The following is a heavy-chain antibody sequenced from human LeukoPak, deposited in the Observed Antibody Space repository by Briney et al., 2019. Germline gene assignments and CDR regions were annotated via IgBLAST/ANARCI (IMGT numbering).Heavy chain of an antibody. V-gene: IGHV3-30*18. CDR3: AKVSSVAGTGGNFDY. J-gene: IGHJ4*02. Sequence: GGSLRLSCAASGFTFSSYGMHWVRQAPGKGLEWVAVISYDGSNKYYADSVKGRFTISRDNSKNTLYLQMNSLRAEDTAVYYCAKVSSVAGTGGNFDYWGQGTLVTVSS. D-gene: IGHD6-19*01. CDR1: GFTFSSYG. CDR2: ISYDGSNK.